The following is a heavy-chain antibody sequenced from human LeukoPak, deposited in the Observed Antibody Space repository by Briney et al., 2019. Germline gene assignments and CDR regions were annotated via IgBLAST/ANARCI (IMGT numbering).Heavy chain of an antibody. CDR1: GFSFSDHY. CDR2: IRNKANIYTT. CDR3: ARSYGSYSYGMDV. D-gene: IGHD3-10*01. Sequence: GGSLRLSCAASGFSFSDHYMDWVRQAPGKGLEWVGRIRNKANIYTTEYAASVKGRFTISRDDSKKSLYLQMNRLKTEDTAVYYCARSYGSYSYGMDVWGQVPTVNVSS. J-gene: IGHJ6*02. V-gene: IGHV3-72*01.